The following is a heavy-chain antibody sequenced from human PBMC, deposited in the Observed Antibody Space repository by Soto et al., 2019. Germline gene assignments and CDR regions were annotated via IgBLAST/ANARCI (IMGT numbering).Heavy chain of an antibody. V-gene: IGHV4-61*01. D-gene: IGHD2-15*01. CDR1: GGSVSSGSYY. CDR3: ARGGRVVVRAGALDY. Sequence: SETLSLTCTVSGGSVSSGSYYWSWIRQPPGKGLEWIGYIYYSGSTNYNPSLRSRVTISVDTSKNQFSLKLSSVTAADTAVYYCARGGRVVVRAGALDYWGQGTLVTVSS. CDR2: IYYSGST. J-gene: IGHJ4*02.